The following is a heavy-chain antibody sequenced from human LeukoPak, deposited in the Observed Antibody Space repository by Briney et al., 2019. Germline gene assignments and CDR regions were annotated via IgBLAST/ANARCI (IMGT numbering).Heavy chain of an antibody. CDR3: ATTQGIAAAGRHQH. CDR1: GYTFTSYG. J-gene: IGHJ1*01. D-gene: IGHD6-13*01. V-gene: IGHV1-18*01. Sequence: ASVKVSCKASGYTFTSYGISWVRQAPGQGLEWMGWISAYNGNTNYAQKLQGRVTMTADTSTSTAYMELRSLRSDDTAVYYCATTQGIAAAGRHQHWGQGTLVTVSS. CDR2: ISAYNGNT.